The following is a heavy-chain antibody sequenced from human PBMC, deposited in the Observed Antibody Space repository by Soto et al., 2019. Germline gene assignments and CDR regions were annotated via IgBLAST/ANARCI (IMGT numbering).Heavy chain of an antibody. V-gene: IGHV3-53*01. CDR1: GFTVSSNY. CDR2: IYSGGST. CDR3: ARDHWEAYYGSGSYNPYYYGMDV. D-gene: IGHD3-10*01. Sequence: PGGSLRLSCAASGFTVSSNYMSWVRQAPGKGLEWVSVIYSGGSTYYADSVKGRFTISRDNSKNTLYLQMNSLRAEDTAVYYCARDHWEAYYGSGSYNPYYYGMDVWGQGTTVTVSS. J-gene: IGHJ6*02.